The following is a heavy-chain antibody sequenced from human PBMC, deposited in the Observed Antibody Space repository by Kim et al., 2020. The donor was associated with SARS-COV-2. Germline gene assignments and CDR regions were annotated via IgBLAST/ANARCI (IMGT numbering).Heavy chain of an antibody. CDR3: ARVKKWLSSGRGFDI. CDR1: GYTFTSYG. D-gene: IGHD3-22*01. J-gene: IGHJ3*02. Sequence: ASVKVSCKASGYTFTSYGISWVRQAPGQGLEWMGWISAYNGNTNYAQKLQGRVTMTTDTSTSTAYMELRSLRSDDTAVYYCARVKKWLSSGRGFDIWGQGTMVTVSS. CDR2: ISAYNGNT. V-gene: IGHV1-18*01.